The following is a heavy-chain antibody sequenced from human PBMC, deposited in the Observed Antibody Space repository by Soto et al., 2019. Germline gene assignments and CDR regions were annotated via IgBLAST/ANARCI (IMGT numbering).Heavy chain of an antibody. Sequence: SETLSLTCAVYGGSFSGYYWSWIRQPPGKGLEWIGEINHSGSTNYNPSLKSRVTISVDTSKNQFSLKLSSVTAADTAVYYCARHSPMVYAIDYYYMDVWGKGTTVTVSS. CDR2: INHSGST. V-gene: IGHV4-34*01. CDR3: ARHSPMVYAIDYYYMDV. D-gene: IGHD2-8*01. J-gene: IGHJ6*03. CDR1: GGSFSGYY.